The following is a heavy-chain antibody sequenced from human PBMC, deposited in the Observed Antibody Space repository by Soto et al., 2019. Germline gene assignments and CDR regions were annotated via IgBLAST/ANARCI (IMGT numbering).Heavy chain of an antibody. J-gene: IGHJ3*01. Sequence: QVQLVQSGAEVKKPGSSVKVSCKASGGNFNNYAISWVRQAPAQGLQWMGGIIPIIDTTHYAQKLQGRVTISADRGRTTVYMELTGLTSDDSATYFCAREPRGREAFSLWGQGTVVTVSS. D-gene: IGHD2-15*01. V-gene: IGHV1-69*06. CDR1: GGNFNNYA. CDR3: AREPRGREAFSL. CDR2: IIPIIDTT.